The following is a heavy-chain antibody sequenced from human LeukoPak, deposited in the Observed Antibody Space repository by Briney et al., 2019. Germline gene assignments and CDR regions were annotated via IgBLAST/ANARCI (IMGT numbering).Heavy chain of an antibody. CDR3: AKDGEFRELLSGYFDY. CDR2: ISYDGSNK. CDR1: GFTFSSYG. J-gene: IGHJ4*02. Sequence: PGRSLRLSCAASGFTFSSYGMHWVRQAPGKGLEWVAVISYDGSNKYYADSVKGRFTISRDNSKNTLYLQMNSLRAEDTAVYYCAKDGEFRELLSGYFDYWGQGTLVTVSS. V-gene: IGHV3-30*18. D-gene: IGHD3-10*01.